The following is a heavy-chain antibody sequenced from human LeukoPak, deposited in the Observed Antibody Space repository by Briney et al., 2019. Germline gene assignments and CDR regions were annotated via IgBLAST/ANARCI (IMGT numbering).Heavy chain of an antibody. Sequence: SETLSLTCAVSGGSISSSNWWSWVRQPPGKGLEWIGEIYHSGSTNYNPSLKSRVTISVDKSKNQFSLKLSSVTAADTAVYYCARTPSIAVAYGMDVWGKGTTVTVSS. CDR2: IYHSGST. CDR1: GGSISSSNW. V-gene: IGHV4-4*02. J-gene: IGHJ6*04. CDR3: ARTPSIAVAYGMDV. D-gene: IGHD6-19*01.